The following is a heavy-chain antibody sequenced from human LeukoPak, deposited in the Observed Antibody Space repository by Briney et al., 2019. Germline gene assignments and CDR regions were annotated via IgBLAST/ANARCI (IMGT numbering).Heavy chain of an antibody. V-gene: IGHV4-39*01. D-gene: IGHD3-3*01. CDR1: GGSISSSSYY. CDR3: AIFSRITIFGVVTPDNDY. Sequence: KPSETLSLTCTVSGGSISSSSYYWGWIRQPPGRGLEWIGRIYYSGSTYYNPSLKSRVTISVDTSKNQFSLKLSSVTAADTAVYYCAIFSRITIFGVVTPDNDYWGQGTLVTVSS. CDR2: IYYSGST. J-gene: IGHJ4*02.